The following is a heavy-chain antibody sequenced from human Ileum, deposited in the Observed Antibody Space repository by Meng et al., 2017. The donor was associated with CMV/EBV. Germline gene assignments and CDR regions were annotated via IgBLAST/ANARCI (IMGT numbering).Heavy chain of an antibody. CDR2: IKQDGTVK. V-gene: IGHV3-7*01. Sequence: GESLKISCAASGFTFSSYWMSWVRQAPGKGPEWVANIKQDGTVKYYVDSVKGRFTISRDNAENSLYLQMDGLRAEDTAVYYCARTVGATPFDYWGQGNLVTVSS. J-gene: IGHJ4*02. D-gene: IGHD1-26*01. CDR1: GFTFSSYW. CDR3: ARTVGATPFDY.